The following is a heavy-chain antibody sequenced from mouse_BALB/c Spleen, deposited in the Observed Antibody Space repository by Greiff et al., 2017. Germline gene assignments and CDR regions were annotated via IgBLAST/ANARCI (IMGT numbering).Heavy chain of an antibody. D-gene: IGHD1-2*01. J-gene: IGHJ2*01. Sequence: EVNLVESGGGLVKPGGSLKLSCAASGFTFSSYAMSWVRQTPEKRLEWVASISSGGSTYYPDSVKGRFTISRDNARNILYLQMSSLRSEDTAMYYCARGLLRPHFDYWGKGTTLTVSS. CDR2: ISSGGST. CDR1: GFTFSSYA. CDR3: ARGLLRPHFDY. V-gene: IGHV5-6-5*01.